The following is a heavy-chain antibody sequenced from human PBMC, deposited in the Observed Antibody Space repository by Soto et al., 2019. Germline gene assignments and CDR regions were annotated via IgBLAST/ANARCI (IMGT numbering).Heavy chain of an antibody. CDR1: GGSVSSGSYY. Sequence: QVQLQESGPGLVKPSETLSLTCTVSGGSVSSGSYYWSWIRQPPGKGLEWIGYIYYSGSTNYNPSLKSRVTISVDTSNNQFSLKLSSVTAADTAVYYCARDKGYYYDSSGYYYDNWGQGTLVTVSS. J-gene: IGHJ4*02. D-gene: IGHD3-22*01. V-gene: IGHV4-61*01. CDR2: IYYSGST. CDR3: ARDKGYYYDSSGYYYDN.